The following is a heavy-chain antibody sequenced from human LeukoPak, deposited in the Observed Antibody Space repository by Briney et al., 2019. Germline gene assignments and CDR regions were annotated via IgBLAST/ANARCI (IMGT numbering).Heavy chain of an antibody. V-gene: IGHV3-48*03. CDR2: ISSSGSTI. J-gene: IGHJ6*03. CDR1: GFTFSSYE. Sequence: GGSLRLSCAASGFTFSSYEMNWVRQAPGKWLEWVSYISSSGSTIYYADSVKGRFTISRDNAKNSLYLQMNSLRAEDTAVYYCARIQRSGSFLNYYYYYMDVWGKGTTVTISS. CDR3: ARIQRSGSFLNYYYYYMDV. D-gene: IGHD3-10*01.